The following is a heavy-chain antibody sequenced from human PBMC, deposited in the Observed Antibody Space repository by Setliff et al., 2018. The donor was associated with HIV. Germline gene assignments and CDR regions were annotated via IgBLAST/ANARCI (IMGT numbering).Heavy chain of an antibody. CDR2: IYYSGGT. D-gene: IGHD1-1*01. V-gene: IGHV4-39*07. J-gene: IGHJ6*04. CDR3: ARHRVEQRVSVGMDV. CDR1: GGSISSSSHY. Sequence: SETLSLTCTVSGGSISSSSHYWGWIRQPPGKGLEWIGSIYYSGGTYYNPSLKSRVTISVDTSKNQFSLKLSSVTAADTAVYYCARHRVEQRVSVGMDVWGKGTAVTVSS.